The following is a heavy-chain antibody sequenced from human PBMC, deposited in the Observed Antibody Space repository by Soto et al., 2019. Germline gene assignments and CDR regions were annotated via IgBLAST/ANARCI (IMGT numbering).Heavy chain of an antibody. J-gene: IGHJ3*02. Sequence: GESLKISCKGSGYSFPKYWIGWVRQMPGKGLEWMGIIYPDDSDTRFSPSFQGQVTISADKSTTTAYLQWSSLKASDTAMYYCARRLRYFDWLKTPSAFDIWGQGTMVTVSS. V-gene: IGHV5-51*01. D-gene: IGHD3-9*01. CDR2: IYPDDSDT. CDR3: ARRLRYFDWLKTPSAFDI. CDR1: GYSFPKYW.